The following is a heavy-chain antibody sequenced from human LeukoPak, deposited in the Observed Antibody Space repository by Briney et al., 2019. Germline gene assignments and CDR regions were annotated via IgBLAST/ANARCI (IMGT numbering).Heavy chain of an antibody. Sequence: SETLSLTCTVSGGSISSYYWSWIRQPPGMGLEWIGYIYYSGSTKYNPSLKSRVTISVDTSKNQFSLKLSSVTAADTAVYYCARGEIAVAGYFDYWGQGTLVTVSS. D-gene: IGHD6-19*01. CDR3: ARGEIAVAGYFDY. J-gene: IGHJ4*02. CDR2: IYYSGST. CDR1: GGSISSYY. V-gene: IGHV4-59*01.